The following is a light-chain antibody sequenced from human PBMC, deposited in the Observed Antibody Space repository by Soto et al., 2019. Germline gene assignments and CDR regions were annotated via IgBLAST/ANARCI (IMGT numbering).Light chain of an antibody. J-gene: IGKJ1*01. V-gene: IGKV1-6*02. CDR1: QSVRKD. CDR2: ATS. CDR3: LQYYNCPRT. Sequence: AILMTQSPAALSASLGERVTLTCRASQSVRKDLAWYQQKPGKAPRLLIYATSTLQSGVPSRFSGSGSGRDFTLTISSLQSEDFATYYCLQYYNCPRTFGRGTKVDI.